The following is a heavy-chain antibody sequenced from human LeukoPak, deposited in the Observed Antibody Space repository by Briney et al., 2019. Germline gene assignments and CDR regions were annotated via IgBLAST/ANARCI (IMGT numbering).Heavy chain of an antibody. CDR2: ISYDGSNK. CDR1: GFTFSSYG. J-gene: IGHJ3*02. V-gene: IGHV3-30*18. D-gene: IGHD1-26*01. CDR3: AKDLVGATYDAFDI. Sequence: GGSLRLSCAASGFTFSSYGMHWVRQAPGKGLEWVAVISYDGSNKYYADSVKGRFTISRDNSKNTLYLQMNSLRAEDTAVYYCAKDLVGATYDAFDIWGRGTMVTVSS.